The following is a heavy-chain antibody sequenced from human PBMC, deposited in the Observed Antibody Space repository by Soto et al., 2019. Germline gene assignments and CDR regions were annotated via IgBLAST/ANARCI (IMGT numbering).Heavy chain of an antibody. Sequence: PGESLKISCKGSGYRFTSYWITWVRQMPGKGLEWMGTIDPSDSNTNYSPSFQGHVTISADNSINTAYLQWSSLKASDTAMYYCARHVAHYYGMEVWGQGTTVTVSS. J-gene: IGHJ6*02. V-gene: IGHV5-10-1*01. CDR1: GYRFTSYW. CDR2: IDPSDSNT. CDR3: ARHVAHYYGMEV.